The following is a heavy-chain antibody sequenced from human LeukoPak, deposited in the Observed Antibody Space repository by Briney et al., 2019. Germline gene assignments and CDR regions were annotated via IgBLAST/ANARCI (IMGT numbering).Heavy chain of an antibody. J-gene: IGHJ5*02. V-gene: IGHV1-2*06. CDR3: ARDPYSGSYHAVWFDP. CDR1: GYTFTGYY. D-gene: IGHD1-26*01. Sequence: ASVKVSCKASGYTFTGYYMHWVRQAPGQGLEWMGRINPNSGGTNYAQKFQGRVTMTRDTSISTAYMELSRLRSDDTAVYYCARDPYSGSYHAVWFDPWDQGTLVTVSS. CDR2: INPNSGGT.